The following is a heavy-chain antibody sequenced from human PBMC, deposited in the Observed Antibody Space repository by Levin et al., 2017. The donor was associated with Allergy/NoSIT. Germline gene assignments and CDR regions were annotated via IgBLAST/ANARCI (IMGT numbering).Heavy chain of an antibody. J-gene: IGHJ5*02. CDR1: GYTFTNYW. CDR3: ARRRDEVLVSPAIDNWFDP. V-gene: IGHV5-51*01. Sequence: GESLKVSCQGSGYTFTNYWIGWVRLVPGKGLEWVGIIHPGDFETTYSPSFEGQVTISADRSINTAYLQWSSLRASDSGIYYCARRRDEVLVSPAIDNWFDPWGQGTLVTVSS. CDR2: IHPGDFET. D-gene: IGHD6-13*01.